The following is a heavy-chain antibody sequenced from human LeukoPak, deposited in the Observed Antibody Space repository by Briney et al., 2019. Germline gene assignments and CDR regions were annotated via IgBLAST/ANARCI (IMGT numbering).Heavy chain of an antibody. CDR1: RDSVSRSSYY. CDR2: INHSGST. D-gene: IGHD5-24*01. CDR3: AREGGYNFRGRVKNGFDY. Sequence: SETLSLTCSVSRDSVSRSSYYWGWIRQPPGKGLEWIGEINHSGSTNYNPSLKSRVTISVDTSKNQFSLKLSSVTAADTAVYYCAREGGYNFRGRVKNGFDYWGQGTLVTVSS. V-gene: IGHV4-39*07. J-gene: IGHJ4*02.